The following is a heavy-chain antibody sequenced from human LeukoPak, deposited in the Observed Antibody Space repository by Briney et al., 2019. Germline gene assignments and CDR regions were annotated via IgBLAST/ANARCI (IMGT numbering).Heavy chain of an antibody. CDR3: ARCPSSINWMPDY. CDR2: ISSSSSTI. J-gene: IGHJ4*02. V-gene: IGHV3-48*01. Sequence: GGSLRLSCAASGFTFSSYSMNWVRQAPGKGLEWVSCISSSSSTIYYADSVKGRFTISRDNAKNSLYLQMNSLRAEDTAVYYCARCPSSINWMPDYWGQGTLVTVSS. D-gene: IGHD2-2*01. CDR1: GFTFSSYS.